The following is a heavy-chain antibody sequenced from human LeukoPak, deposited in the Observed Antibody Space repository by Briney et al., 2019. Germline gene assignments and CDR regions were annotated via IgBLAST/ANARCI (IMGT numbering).Heavy chain of an antibody. CDR1: GGSISRHY. J-gene: IGHJ5*02. D-gene: IGHD3-22*01. Sequence: SETLSLTCTVSGGSISRHYWNWIRQPPGKGLEWIGYISESGSTNYNPSLKSRVSMSVDQSKNQFSLKVNSVTAADTAVYYCASGGHHYDSSGFHWFDPWGQGAPVTVSS. V-gene: IGHV4-4*08. CDR3: ASGGHHYDSSGFHWFDP. CDR2: ISESGST.